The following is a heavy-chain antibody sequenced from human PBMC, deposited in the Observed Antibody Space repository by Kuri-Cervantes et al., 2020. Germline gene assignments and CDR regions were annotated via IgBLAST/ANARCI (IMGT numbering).Heavy chain of an antibody. Sequence: ASVKVSCKASGYTFTSYYMHWVRQAPGQGLEWMGIINPSGGSTSYAQKFQGRVTMTKDTSTSTVYMELSSLRSEDTAVYYCAIDPIAVAGPQTPTSDYWGQGTLVTVSS. CDR3: AIDPIAVAGPQTPTSDY. CDR1: GYTFTSYY. V-gene: IGHV1-46*01. CDR2: INPSGGST. D-gene: IGHD6-19*01. J-gene: IGHJ4*02.